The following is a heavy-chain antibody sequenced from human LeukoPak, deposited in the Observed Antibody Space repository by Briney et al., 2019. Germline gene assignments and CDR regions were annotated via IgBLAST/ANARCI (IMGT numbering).Heavy chain of an antibody. CDR2: INPNSGGT. CDR1: GYTFTGYY. D-gene: IGHD3-22*01. Sequence: GASVKVSCKASGYTFTGYYMHWVRQAPGQGLEWMGWINPNSGGTNYAQKFQGRVTMTRDTSISTAYMELSRLRSDDTAVYYCARGPRIRYYYDSSGYYWAHFGYWGQGTLVTVSS. CDR3: ARGPRIRYYYDSSGYYWAHFGY. J-gene: IGHJ4*02. V-gene: IGHV1-2*02.